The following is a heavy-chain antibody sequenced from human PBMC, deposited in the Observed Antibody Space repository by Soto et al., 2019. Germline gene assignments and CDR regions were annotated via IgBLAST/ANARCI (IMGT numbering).Heavy chain of an antibody. CDR1: GYSFTSYW. Sequence: GASLKISCKRSGYSFTSYWIGWVRQMPGKGLEWMGIIYPGDSDTRYSPSFQGQVTISADKSISTAYLQWSSLKASDTAMYYCARLRSIAARPDWFDPWGQGTLVTVSS. V-gene: IGHV5-51*01. CDR2: IYPGDSDT. CDR3: ARLRSIAARPDWFDP. D-gene: IGHD6-6*01. J-gene: IGHJ5*02.